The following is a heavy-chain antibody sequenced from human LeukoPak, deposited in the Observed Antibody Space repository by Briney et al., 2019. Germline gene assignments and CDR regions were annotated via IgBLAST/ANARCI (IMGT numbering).Heavy chain of an antibody. CDR1: GYTFTGYY. D-gene: IGHD3-10*01. J-gene: IGHJ3*02. Sequence: ASVTVSCKASGYTFTGYYMHWVRQAPGQGLEWMGWINPNSGGTNYAQKFQGRVTMTRDTSISTAYMELSRLRSDDTAVYYCAKYYYGSGNYYTPPAFDIWGQGTMVTVSS. CDR2: INPNSGGT. V-gene: IGHV1-2*02. CDR3: AKYYYGSGNYYTPPAFDI.